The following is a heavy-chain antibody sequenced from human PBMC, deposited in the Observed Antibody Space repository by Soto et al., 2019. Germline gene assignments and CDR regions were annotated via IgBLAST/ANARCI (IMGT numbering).Heavy chain of an antibody. CDR2: IFDSGNA. V-gene: IGHV4-59*08. Sequence: SETLSLTCTVSGGSINSYCWIWIRQPPGKGLEWIAYIFDSGNANYNPSLKSRVTISVDTSKNQFSLKLTSVTAADTAVYYCARHRRTTVAKFYFDNWGQGALVTVSS. CDR3: ARHRRTTVAKFYFDN. CDR1: GGSINSYC. J-gene: IGHJ4*02. D-gene: IGHD4-4*01.